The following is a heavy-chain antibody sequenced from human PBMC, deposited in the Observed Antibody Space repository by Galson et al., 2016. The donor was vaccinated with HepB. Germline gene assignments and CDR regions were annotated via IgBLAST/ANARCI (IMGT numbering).Heavy chain of an antibody. CDR1: GFVFNDYA. J-gene: IGHJ4*02. V-gene: IGHV3-30-3*01. CDR3: ARQLRIAGGWDFDS. D-gene: IGHD1-1*01. CDR2: ISYDSDSK. Sequence: SLRLSCAASGFVFNDYAMHWVRQAPGKGPEWVAIISYDSDSKFYAGPVKGRFNISRENSRNKLYLKLSSLTAEDTAFYYCARQLRIAGGWDFDSWGQGTLGTVSS.